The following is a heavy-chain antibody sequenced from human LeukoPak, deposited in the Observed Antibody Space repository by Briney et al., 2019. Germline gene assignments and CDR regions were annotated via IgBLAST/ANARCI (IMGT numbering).Heavy chain of an antibody. CDR3: GSVFDY. CDR2: INSEGTGT. CDR1: GITLSNYW. Sequence: GGSLRLSCAASGITLSNYWMHRVRQAPGKGLVWVSRINSEGTGTSYADSVKGRFTVSRDNAKNTLYLQMSSLRAEDTAVYYCGSVFDYWGQGALVTVSS. V-gene: IGHV3-74*01. J-gene: IGHJ4*02.